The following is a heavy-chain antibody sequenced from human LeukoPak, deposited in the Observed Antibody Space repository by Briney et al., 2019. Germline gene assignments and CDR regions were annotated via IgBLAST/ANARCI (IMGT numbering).Heavy chain of an antibody. CDR2: MHSNGNS. CDR1: GGSVSSDY. Sequence: SETLSLTCTVSGGSVSSDYWSWIRQPPGKGLEWIGYMHSNGNSAYNPSLSSRVTISVDTSKNQFSLKLSSVTAADTAVYYCARDVAAAAKPNYYYYGMDVWGQGTTVTVSS. D-gene: IGHD6-13*01. CDR3: ARDVAAAAKPNYYYYGMDV. V-gene: IGHV4-59*02. J-gene: IGHJ6*02.